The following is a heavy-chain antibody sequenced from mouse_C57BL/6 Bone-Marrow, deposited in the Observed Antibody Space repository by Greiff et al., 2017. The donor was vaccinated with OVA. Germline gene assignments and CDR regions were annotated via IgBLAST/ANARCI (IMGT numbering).Heavy chain of an antibody. CDR1: GFSLTSYG. CDR2: IWGDGST. Sequence: QVQLQQSGPGLVAPSQSLSITCTVPGFSLTSYGVSWVSQPPGQGLEWLGVIWGDGSTNYHSAPISRLSISKDNSKSQVFLKLNSLQTDATATYYCAKPSLLNYYAMDYWGQGTSVTVSS. D-gene: IGHD1-1*01. J-gene: IGHJ4*01. CDR3: AKPSLLNYYAMDY. V-gene: IGHV2-3*01.